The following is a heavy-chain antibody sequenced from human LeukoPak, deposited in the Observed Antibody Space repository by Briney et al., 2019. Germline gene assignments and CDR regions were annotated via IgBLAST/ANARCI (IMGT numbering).Heavy chain of an antibody. Sequence: PGRSLRLSCAASGFTFSSYGMHWVRQAPGKGLEWVSGISGSGDDTYYAASVKGRFTVSRDTSKNTLYLQMNSLRAEDTAVCYCAKDPLNTVMVSPTFDYWGQGTLVTVSS. CDR2: ISGSGDDT. V-gene: IGHV3-23*01. CDR1: GFTFSSYG. J-gene: IGHJ4*02. CDR3: AKDPLNTVMVSPTFDY. D-gene: IGHD5-18*01.